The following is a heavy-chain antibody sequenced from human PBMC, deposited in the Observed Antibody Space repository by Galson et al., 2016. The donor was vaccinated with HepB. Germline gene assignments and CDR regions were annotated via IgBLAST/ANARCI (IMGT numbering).Heavy chain of an antibody. D-gene: IGHD2-8*02. CDR1: GYSLRDFG. CDR3: SRGSRCTGGRCFSPAFDY. V-gene: IGHV1-18*01. J-gene: IGHJ4*02. CDR2: ISGNNGNT. Sequence: SVKVSCKASGYSLRDFGIGWVRQAPGQGLEWMGWISGNNGNTNYAQKFLGRVTMTRDTSTDTAYLDLKSLTFDDTAIYYCSRGSRCTGGRCFSPAFDYWGQGTLVLVTS.